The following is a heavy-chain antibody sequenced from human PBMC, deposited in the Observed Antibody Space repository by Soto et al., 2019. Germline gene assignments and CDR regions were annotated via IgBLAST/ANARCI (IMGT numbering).Heavy chain of an antibody. CDR3: ARGTKLTPNDY. J-gene: IGHJ4*02. CDR2: IYYSGST. CDR1: GGSISSYY. Sequence: LSLTCTVSGGSISSYYWSWIRQPPGKGLEWIGYIYYSGSTNYNPSLKSRVTISVDTSKNQFSLKLSSVTAADTAVYYCARGTKLTPNDYWGQGTLVTVSS. V-gene: IGHV4-59*01. D-gene: IGHD1-1*01.